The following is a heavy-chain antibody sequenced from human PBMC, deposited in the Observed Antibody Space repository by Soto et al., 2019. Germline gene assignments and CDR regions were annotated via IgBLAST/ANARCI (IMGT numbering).Heavy chain of an antibody. CDR1: GFPFSSYA. J-gene: IGHJ4*02. D-gene: IGHD1-20*01. Sequence: GGSLRLSCAASGFPFSSYAMSLVRQSPGKGLEWVSSISVSGGSTYYADSVKGRFTISRDNSKNTLYLQMNSLRAEDTAVYYCAKVPTYRINGTTFDYWGQGTLVTVSS. CDR3: AKVPTYRINGTTFDY. V-gene: IGHV3-23*01. CDR2: ISVSGGST.